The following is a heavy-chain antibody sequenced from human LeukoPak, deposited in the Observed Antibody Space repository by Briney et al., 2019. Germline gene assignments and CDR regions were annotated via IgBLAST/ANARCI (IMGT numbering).Heavy chain of an antibody. J-gene: IGHJ6*02. D-gene: IGHD3-16*02. CDR1: GYTFTSYG. Sequence: GASVKVSCKASGYTFTSYGISWVRQAPGQGLEWMGWISTYNGKTNYAQTLQGRVTMTTDTSTSTAYMELRSLRSDDTAVYYCARASDMITFGGVIAPIYYYYGMDVWGQGTTVTVSS. CDR3: ARASDMITFGGVIAPIYYYYGMDV. CDR2: ISTYNGKT. V-gene: IGHV1-18*01.